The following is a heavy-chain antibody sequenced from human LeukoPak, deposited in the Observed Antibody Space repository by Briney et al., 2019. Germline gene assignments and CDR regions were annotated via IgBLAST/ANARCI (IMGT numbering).Heavy chain of an antibody. CDR2: ISGSGGST. D-gene: IGHD3-16*02. CDR3: AGGGGDYVWGSYRGDY. J-gene: IGHJ4*02. CDR1: GFTFSSNA. V-gene: IGHV3-23*01. Sequence: PGGSLRLSCAASGFTFSSNAMTWVRQAPGKGLEWVSAISGSGGSTYYADSVKGRFTISRDNSKNTLYLQMNSLSAEDTAVYYCAGGGGDYVWGSYRGDYWGQGTLVIVSS.